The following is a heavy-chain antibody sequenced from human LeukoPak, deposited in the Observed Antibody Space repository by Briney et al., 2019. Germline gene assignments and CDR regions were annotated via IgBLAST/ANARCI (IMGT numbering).Heavy chain of an antibody. CDR2: ISGSGGST. J-gene: IGHJ6*03. Sequence: GGSLRLSCAASGFTFSSYAMNWVRQAPGKGLEWVSAISGSGGSTYYADSVKGRFTISRDNFKNTLYLQMNSLRAEDTATYYCAKTPDDSSYYPHYYYYYYMDVWGKGTTVTVSS. V-gene: IGHV3-23*01. CDR1: GFTFSSYA. CDR3: AKTPDDSSYYPHYYYYYYMDV. D-gene: IGHD3-22*01.